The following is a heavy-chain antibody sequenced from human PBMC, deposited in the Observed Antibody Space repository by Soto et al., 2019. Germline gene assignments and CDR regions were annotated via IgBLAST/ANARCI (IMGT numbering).Heavy chain of an antibody. J-gene: IGHJ4*02. CDR1: GGSISSCDYY. Sequence: QVQLQESGPGLVKPSQTLSLTCTVSGGSISSCDYYWSWIRQPPGKGLEWIGYIYYSGSTYYNPSLKGRVTISVDTSKNQFSLKLSSVTAADTAVYYCARADEIELGIDYWGQGTLVTVSS. V-gene: IGHV4-30-4*01. CDR3: ARADEIELGIDY. D-gene: IGHD7-27*01. CDR2: IYYSGST.